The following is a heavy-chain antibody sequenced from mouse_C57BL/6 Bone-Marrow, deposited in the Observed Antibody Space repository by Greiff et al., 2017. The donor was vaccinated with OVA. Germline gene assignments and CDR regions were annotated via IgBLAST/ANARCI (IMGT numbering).Heavy chain of an antibody. J-gene: IGHJ3*01. D-gene: IGHD2-4*01. CDR3: TTYYDYDVKFAY. CDR2: IDPENGDT. CDR1: GFNIKDDY. Sequence: EVQVVESGAELVRPGASVKLSCTASGFNIKDDYMHWVKQRPEQGLEWIGWIDPENGDTEYASKFQGKATITADTSSNTAYLQLSSLTSEDTAVYYCTTYYDYDVKFAYWGQGTLVTVSA. V-gene: IGHV14-4*01.